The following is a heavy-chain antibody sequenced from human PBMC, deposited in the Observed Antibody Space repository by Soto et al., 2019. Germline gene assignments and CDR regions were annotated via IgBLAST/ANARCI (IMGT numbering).Heavy chain of an antibody. D-gene: IGHD3-3*01. Sequence: SVKVSCKASGGTFSSYTINWVRQAPGQGVEWMGRIIPILGIANYAQKFQGRVTITADKSTSTAYMELSSLRSEDTAVYYCARDKRKNDYDFWSGYYNEWGQGTLVTVSS. CDR3: ARDKRKNDYDFWSGYYNE. J-gene: IGHJ4*02. CDR2: IIPILGIA. V-gene: IGHV1-69*04. CDR1: GGTFSSYT.